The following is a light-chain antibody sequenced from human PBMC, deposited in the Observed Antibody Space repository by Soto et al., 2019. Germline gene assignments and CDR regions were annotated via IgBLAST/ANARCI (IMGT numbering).Light chain of an antibody. V-gene: IGKV1-9*01. J-gene: IGKJ4*01. Sequence: DIQLTQSPSFLSASVGDRVTITCRASQGISSYLAWYQQKPGKAPKLLIYAASTLQSEVPSRFSGSGSGTEFTLTISSLQPEDFATYYCQQLNSYLLTFGGGTKVEIK. CDR2: AAS. CDR3: QQLNSYLLT. CDR1: QGISSY.